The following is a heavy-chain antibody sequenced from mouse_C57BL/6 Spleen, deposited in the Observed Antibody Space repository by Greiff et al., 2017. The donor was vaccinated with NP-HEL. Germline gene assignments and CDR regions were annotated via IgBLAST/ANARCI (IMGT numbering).Heavy chain of an antibody. J-gene: IGHJ2*01. V-gene: IGHV1-80*01. CDR1: GYSFSSYW. CDR3: ARGESCYYGSSYGYFDD. D-gene: IGHD1-1*01. CDR2: IYPGDGDT. Sequence: QVHVKQSGAELVKPGASVKISCKASGYSFSSYWMNWVKQRPGKGLEWIGQIYPGDGDTNYNGKFKGKATLTADKSSSTAYMQISKLTSENSEVYGLARGESCYYGSSYGYFDDWGQGATLTVAS.